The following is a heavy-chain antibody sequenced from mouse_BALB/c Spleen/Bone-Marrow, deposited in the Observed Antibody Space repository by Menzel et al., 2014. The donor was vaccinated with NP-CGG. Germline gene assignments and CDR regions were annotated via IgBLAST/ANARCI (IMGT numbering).Heavy chain of an antibody. J-gene: IGHJ4*01. CDR2: INPDSSTI. Sequence: EVKLMESGGGLVQPGRSLKLSCAASGFDFSGYWMSWVRQAPGKGLEWIGEINPDSSTINYTPSLKDKFIISRDNAKNTPYLQMSKVRSEDTALYYCARLGYYGVMAYWGQGTSVTVSA. CDR3: ARLGYYGVMAY. CDR1: GFDFSGYW. V-gene: IGHV4-1*02. D-gene: IGHD1-1*01.